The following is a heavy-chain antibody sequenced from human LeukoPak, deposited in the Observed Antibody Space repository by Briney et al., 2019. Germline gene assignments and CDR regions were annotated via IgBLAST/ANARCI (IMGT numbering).Heavy chain of an antibody. D-gene: IGHD3-22*01. V-gene: IGHV3-23*01. CDR3: AKLRDFFDSSGQFDY. Sequence: GGSLRLACAASGFTFSSYAMSWVRQAPGKGLEWVSATSGSGDGTFYADSVKGRFTISRDNSKNTLYLQMNSLRAEDTAIYYCAKLRDFFDSSGQFDYWGQGTLVTVSS. J-gene: IGHJ4*02. CDR2: TSGSGDGT. CDR1: GFTFSSYA.